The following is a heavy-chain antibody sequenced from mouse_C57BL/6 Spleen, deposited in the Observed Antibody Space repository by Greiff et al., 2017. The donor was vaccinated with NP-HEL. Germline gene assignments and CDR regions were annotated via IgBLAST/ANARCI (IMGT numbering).Heavy chain of an antibody. D-gene: IGHD3-3*01. Sequence: EVQLQESGGGLVQPGGSMKLSCVASGFTFSNYWMNWVRQSPEKGLEWVAQIRLKSDNYATHYAESVKGRFTISRDDSKSSVYLQMNNLRAEDTGIYYCTAARYKGSYWGQGTLVTVSA. V-gene: IGHV6-3*01. CDR3: TAARYKGSY. CDR1: GFTFSNYW. J-gene: IGHJ3*01. CDR2: IRLKSDNYAT.